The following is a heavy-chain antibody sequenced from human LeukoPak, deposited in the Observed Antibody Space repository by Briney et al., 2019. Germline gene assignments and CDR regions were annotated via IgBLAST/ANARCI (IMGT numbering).Heavy chain of an antibody. CDR1: GGSISSYY. D-gene: IGHD2-2*02. CDR3: ARGAATAATPFDY. V-gene: IGHV4-59*01. J-gene: IGHJ4*02. CDR2: IYYSGST. Sequence: SETLSLTCTVSGGSISSYYWSWIRQPPGKGLEWIGYIYYSGSTNHNPSLKSRVTISVDTSKNQFSLKLSSVTAADTAVYYCARGAATAATPFDYWGQGTLVTVSS.